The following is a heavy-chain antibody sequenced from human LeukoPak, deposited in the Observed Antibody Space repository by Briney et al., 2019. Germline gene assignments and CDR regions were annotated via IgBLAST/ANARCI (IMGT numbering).Heavy chain of an antibody. D-gene: IGHD1-26*01. CDR2: IHYSGST. CDR3: ARQSPYSGDAFDI. Sequence: TETLSLTCTVSGGSISNYYWSWIRQPPGKGLEWIGYIHYSGSTNYNPSLESRVTISVDTSKNQFSLKLSSVTAADTAVYYCARQSPYSGDAFDIWGQGTMVTVSS. J-gene: IGHJ3*02. V-gene: IGHV4-59*08. CDR1: GGSISNYY.